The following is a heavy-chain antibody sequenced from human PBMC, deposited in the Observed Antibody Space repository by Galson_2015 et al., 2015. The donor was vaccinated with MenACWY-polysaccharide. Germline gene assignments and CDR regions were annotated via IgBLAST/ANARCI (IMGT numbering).Heavy chain of an antibody. CDR3: AHTMGIQVPARK. J-gene: IGHJ4*02. CDR2: IFWDDNK. Sequence: PALVKPTQTLTLTCSFSGFSLTSSGVGVGWVRQPPGKALEWLAIIFWDDNKNYRPSLKSRLIITKGTSRNQVVLTLTNVDPVDTATYYCAHTMGIQVPARKWGQGILVTVSS. D-gene: IGHD6-19*01. V-gene: IGHV2-5*02. CDR1: GFSLTSSGVG.